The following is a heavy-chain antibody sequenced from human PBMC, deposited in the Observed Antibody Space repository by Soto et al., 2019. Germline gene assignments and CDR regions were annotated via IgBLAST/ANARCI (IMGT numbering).Heavy chain of an antibody. V-gene: IGHV1-46*01. CDR2: INPGSGTT. CDR1: GYTFLIYF. D-gene: IGHD3-10*01. J-gene: IGHJ6*02. CDR3: AXXKXXXGSGRRHYYGMDV. Sequence: QEQLLQSGAEVKKPGASVTVSCKASGYTFLIYFVHWVRQAPGQGLEWMGIINPGSGTTTYSQQFQGRVIMTSDTSTNTVHMAMTSLTSEDTAVYFCAXXKXXXGSGRRHYYGMDVWGQGTAVSVSS.